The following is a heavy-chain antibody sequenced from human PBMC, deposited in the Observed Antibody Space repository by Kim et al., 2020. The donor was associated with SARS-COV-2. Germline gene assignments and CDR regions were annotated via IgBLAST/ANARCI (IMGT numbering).Heavy chain of an antibody. V-gene: IGHV4-34*01. D-gene: IGHD2-2*02. CDR3: ARRRGYTYGNMSSHFDY. CDR1: GGSFSSYY. Sequence: SETLSLTCAVYGGSFSSYYWSWIRQPPGKGLEWIGEINQSGTTIYNPSLKSRVTMSVDTSKNQFSLKLTSVTAADTAVYYCARRRGYTYGNMSSHFDYW. CDR2: INQSGTT. J-gene: IGHJ4*01.